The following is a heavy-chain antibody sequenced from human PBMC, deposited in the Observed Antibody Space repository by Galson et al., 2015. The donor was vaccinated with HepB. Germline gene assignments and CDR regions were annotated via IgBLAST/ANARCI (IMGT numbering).Heavy chain of an antibody. Sequence: SVKVSCKASGYTFTSYGISWVRQAPGQGLEWMGWISAYNGNTNYAQKLQGRVTMTTDTSTSTAYMELRSLRSDDTAVYYCARGSAIFGVVIIPPAFDYWGQGTPVPVSS. D-gene: IGHD3-3*01. V-gene: IGHV1-18*04. J-gene: IGHJ4*02. CDR3: ARGSAIFGVVIIPPAFDY. CDR1: GYTFTSYG. CDR2: ISAYNGNT.